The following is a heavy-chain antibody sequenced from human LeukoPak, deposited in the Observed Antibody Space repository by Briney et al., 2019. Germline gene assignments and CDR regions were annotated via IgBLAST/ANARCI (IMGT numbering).Heavy chain of an antibody. CDR1: GYTFTGYY. CDR3: ARAYDFWSGYCPFDY. J-gene: IGHJ4*02. CDR2: INPNSGGT. V-gene: IGHV1-2*02. Sequence: ASVKVSGKASGYTFTGYYMHWVRQAPGQGLEWMGWINPNSGGTNYAQKFQGRVTMTRDTSISTAYMELSRLRSDDTAVYYCARAYDFWSGYCPFDYWGQGTLVTVSS. D-gene: IGHD3-3*01.